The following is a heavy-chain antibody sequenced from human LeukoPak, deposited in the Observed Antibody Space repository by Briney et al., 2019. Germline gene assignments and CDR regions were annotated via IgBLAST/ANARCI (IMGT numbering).Heavy chain of an antibody. CDR3: ARGGSGSYYFYFDY. V-gene: IGHV3-23*01. CDR2: ISGSGGST. Sequence: GGSLRLSCAASGFTFSNAWMSWVRQAPGKGLEWVSAISGSGGSTYYADSVKGRFTISRDNSKNTLYLQMNSLRAEDTAVYYCARGGSGSYYFYFDYWGQGTLVTVSS. D-gene: IGHD3-10*01. J-gene: IGHJ4*02. CDR1: GFTFSNAW.